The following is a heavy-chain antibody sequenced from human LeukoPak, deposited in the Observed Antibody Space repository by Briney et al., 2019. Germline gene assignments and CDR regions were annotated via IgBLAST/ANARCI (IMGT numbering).Heavy chain of an antibody. CDR1: GGSISDSLYY. V-gene: IGHV4-39*01. Sequence: SETLSLTCTASGGSISDSLYYWGWIRQSPGKGLEWIGSIYYSGITYYNPSLKSRVTISVDTSRNQFSLKLSSVTDADTTVYYCARHFVYYYGSGTYYPCWFDPWGQGTLVTVSS. D-gene: IGHD3-10*01. CDR2: IYYSGIT. J-gene: IGHJ5*02. CDR3: ARHFVYYYGSGTYYPCWFDP.